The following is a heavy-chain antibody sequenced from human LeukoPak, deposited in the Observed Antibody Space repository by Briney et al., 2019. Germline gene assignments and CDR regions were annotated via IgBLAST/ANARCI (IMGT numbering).Heavy chain of an antibody. CDR2: MNPNSGNT. D-gene: IGHD5-18*01. Sequence: ASVKVSCKASGYTFTSYDINWVRQATGQGLEWMGWMNPNSGNTGYAQKLQGRVTMTRNTSISTAYMELSSLRSEDTAVYYCAVRGYSYGYYYYYYYMDVWGKGTTVTVSS. V-gene: IGHV1-8*01. J-gene: IGHJ6*03. CDR1: GYTFTSYD. CDR3: AVRGYSYGYYYYYYYMDV.